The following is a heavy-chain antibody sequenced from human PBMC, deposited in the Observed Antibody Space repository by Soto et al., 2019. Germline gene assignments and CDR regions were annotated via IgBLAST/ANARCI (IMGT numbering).Heavy chain of an antibody. D-gene: IGHD4-17*01. CDR2: IIPILGIA. J-gene: IGHJ6*02. V-gene: IGHV1-69*02. CDR3: ARGVLVTTVTTVGYYGMDV. Sequence: QVQLVQSGAEVKKPGSSEKVSCKASGGTCSSYTISWVRQAPGQGLEWMGRIIPILGIANYEHKFQGRVTITADKSTSTAYMELSSLRSEDTAVYYCARGVLVTTVTTVGYYGMDVWGQGTTVTVSS. CDR1: GGTCSSYT.